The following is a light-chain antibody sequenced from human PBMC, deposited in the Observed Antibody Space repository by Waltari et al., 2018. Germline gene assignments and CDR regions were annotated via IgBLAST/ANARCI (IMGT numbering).Light chain of an antibody. V-gene: IGKV1-5*03. J-gene: IGKJ1*01. CDR2: QAS. CDR1: QTISNW. CDR3: QQYNSYSGGGT. Sequence: DIQMTQSPSTLSASVGDRVTITCRASQTISNWLDWYQQKPGKAPRLLIYQASSLESGVPSRFSGSGSGTEFTLTISSLQPDDFATYYCQQYNSYSGGGTFGQGTKVETK.